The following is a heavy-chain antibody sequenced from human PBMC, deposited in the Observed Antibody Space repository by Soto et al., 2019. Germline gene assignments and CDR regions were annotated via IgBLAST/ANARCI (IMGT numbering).Heavy chain of an antibody. J-gene: IGHJ3*01. CDR1: GGTFNTYT. Sequence: SVKVSCKAAGGTFNTYTLIWVRQAPGHGLEWMGRIIPMLTVTNSAQKFQGRLTLTADKSTGTAFMELTSLRSDDTAVYYCSIGSWSAETFDVWGQGTMVPVSS. V-gene: IGHV1-69*02. CDR3: SIGSWSAETFDV. CDR2: IIPMLTVT. D-gene: IGHD2-2*01.